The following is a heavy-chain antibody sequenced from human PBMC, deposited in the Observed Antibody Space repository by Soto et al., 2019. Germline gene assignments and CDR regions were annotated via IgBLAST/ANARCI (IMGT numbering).Heavy chain of an antibody. CDR1: GGSISSGDYD. Sequence: QVQLQESGPGLVKPSQTLSLTCTVFGGSISSGDYDWSWIRQPPGKVLEWIGHINYSGSNYYNPSLKSRVTMSIETSKNQFSLKLTSVTAADTAVYYCVRLRGYDQGLLRDWFDPWGQGMVVIFAS. J-gene: IGHJ5*02. D-gene: IGHD5-18*01. CDR3: VRLRGYDQGLLRDWFDP. CDR2: INYSGSN. V-gene: IGHV4-30-4*01.